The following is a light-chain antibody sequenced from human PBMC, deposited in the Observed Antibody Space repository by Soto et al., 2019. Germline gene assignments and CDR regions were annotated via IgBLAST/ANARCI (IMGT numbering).Light chain of an antibody. CDR1: QSVLYSSNNKNY. J-gene: IGKJ2*01. V-gene: IGKV4-1*01. Sequence: DIVMTQSPDSLAVSLGERATINCKSSQSVLYSSNNKNYLAWYQQKPGHPPKLLIYWASTRESGVPDRFSGSGSGTDFTLTISSLQAEDVAVYYCQQYYSTPPMYTCGQGTKLEIK. CDR2: WAS. CDR3: QQYYSTPPMYT.